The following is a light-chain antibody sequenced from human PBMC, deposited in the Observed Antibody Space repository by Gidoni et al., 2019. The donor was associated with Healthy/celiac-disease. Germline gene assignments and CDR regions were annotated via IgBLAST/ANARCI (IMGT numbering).Light chain of an antibody. Sequence: DIVMTQTLLSSPVTLGQPASTSCRSIQSLVHSDGNTYLSWLQQRPGQPPRLLICKISNRFSGVPDRFSGSGAGTDFTLKISRVEAEDVGVYYCMQATQYPWTFGQGTKVEIK. CDR3: MQATQYPWT. J-gene: IGKJ1*01. CDR1: QSLVHSDGNTY. CDR2: KIS. V-gene: IGKV2-24*01.